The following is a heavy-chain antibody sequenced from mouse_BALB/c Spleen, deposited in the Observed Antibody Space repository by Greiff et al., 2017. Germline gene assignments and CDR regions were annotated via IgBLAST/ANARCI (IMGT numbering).Heavy chain of an antibody. CDR2: ISDGGSYT. Sequence: EVQLVESGGGLVKPGGSLKLSCAASGFTFSDYYMYWVRQTPEKRLEWVATISDGGSYTYYPDSVKGRFTISRDNAKNNLYLQMSSLKSEDTAMYYCARDGTVVARGYFDVWGAGTTVTVSS. D-gene: IGHD1-1*01. CDR1: GFTFSDYY. V-gene: IGHV5-4*02. J-gene: IGHJ1*01. CDR3: ARDGTVVARGYFDV.